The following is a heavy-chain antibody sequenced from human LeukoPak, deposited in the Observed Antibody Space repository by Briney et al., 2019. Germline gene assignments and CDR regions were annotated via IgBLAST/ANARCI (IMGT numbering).Heavy chain of an antibody. Sequence: SGTLSLTCAVYGGSFSGYYWSWIRQPPGKGLEWIGEINHSGSTNYNPSLKSRVTISVDTSKNQFSLKLSSVTAADTAVYYCARDRYYDSGSYYNWGQGTLVTVSS. CDR1: GGSFSGYY. J-gene: IGHJ4*02. CDR2: INHSGST. CDR3: ARDRYYDSGSYYN. V-gene: IGHV4-34*01. D-gene: IGHD3-10*01.